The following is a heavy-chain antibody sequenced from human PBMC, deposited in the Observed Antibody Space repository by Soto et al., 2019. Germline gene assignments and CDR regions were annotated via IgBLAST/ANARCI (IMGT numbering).Heavy chain of an antibody. CDR2: FKSNSGDT. CDR1: GYTFIDYY. V-gene: IGHV1-2*02. D-gene: IGHD6-19*01. J-gene: IGHJ4*02. CDR3: ARDSATMAGRFFDY. Sequence: QVQLVQSGAEVKKPGASVKVSCKASGYTFIDYYIHWVRQAPGQGLEWMGWFKSNSGDTRFAQKFQGRVTMTGDTSISKAYMELSSLRSDDTAVYYCARDSATMAGRFFDYWGQGTLVTVSS.